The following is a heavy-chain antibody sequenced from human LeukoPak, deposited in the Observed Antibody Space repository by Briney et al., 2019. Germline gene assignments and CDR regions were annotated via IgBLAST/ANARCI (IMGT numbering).Heavy chain of an antibody. J-gene: IGHJ4*02. Sequence: SETLSLTCTVSDGSITNYDWSWVRQPPGKGLEFIGHVHYSGTANYNPSLRSRVTISIDTSKKHFFLKLKSVTAADTAVYYCARGYGDFRVEGRYFHSWGQGALVTVSS. D-gene: IGHD4-17*01. CDR3: ARGYGDFRVEGRYFHS. CDR1: DGSITNYD. CDR2: VHYSGTA. V-gene: IGHV4-59*01.